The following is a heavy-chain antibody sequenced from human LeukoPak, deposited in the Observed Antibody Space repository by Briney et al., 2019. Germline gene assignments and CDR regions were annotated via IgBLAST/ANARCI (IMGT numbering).Heavy chain of an antibody. CDR1: GFTFSSYA. V-gene: IGHV3-30*04. CDR2: ISYDGSNK. CDR3: ARQAVAGTSGPDY. Sequence: PGGSLRLSCAASGFTFSSYAMHWVRQAPGKGLEWVAVISYDGSNKYYADSVKGRFTISRDNSKNTLYLQMNSLRAEDTAVYYCARQAVAGTSGPDYWGQETLVTVSS. J-gene: IGHJ4*02. D-gene: IGHD6-19*01.